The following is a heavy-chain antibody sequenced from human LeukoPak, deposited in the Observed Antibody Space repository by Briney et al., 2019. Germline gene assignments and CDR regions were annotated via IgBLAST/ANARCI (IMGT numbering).Heavy chain of an antibody. Sequence: SETLSLTCAVYSGSLSGYYWSWIRQPPGKGLEWIGEINHSGSTNYNPSLKSRVTISVDTSKNQFSLKLSSVTAADTAVYYCARGAGNCSGGSCYDYWGQGSLVTVSS. CDR1: SGSLSGYY. V-gene: IGHV4-34*01. CDR3: ARGAGNCSGGSCYDY. CDR2: INHSGST. J-gene: IGHJ4*02. D-gene: IGHD2-15*01.